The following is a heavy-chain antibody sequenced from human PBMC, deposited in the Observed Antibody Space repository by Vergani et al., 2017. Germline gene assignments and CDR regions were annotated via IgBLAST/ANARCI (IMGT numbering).Heavy chain of an antibody. Sequence: EVQLVEAGGGLIQPGGSLRHSCAASGFTVSSNYMSWVRQAPGKGLEWVSVIYSGGSTYYADSVKGRFNISRDNSNNTVYLQMNILRAEDTAVYYCARGCITIFPHYYYSVDVWGKGTAVTVSS. D-gene: IGHD3-3*01. J-gene: IGHJ6*04. CDR2: IYSGGST. CDR1: GFTVSSNY. V-gene: IGHV3-53*01. CDR3: ARGCITIFPHYYYSVDV.